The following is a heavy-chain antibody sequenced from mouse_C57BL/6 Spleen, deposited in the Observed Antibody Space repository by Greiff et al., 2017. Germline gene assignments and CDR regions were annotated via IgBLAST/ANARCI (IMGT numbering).Heavy chain of an antibody. CDR1: GFTFSDYG. D-gene: IGHD2-1*01. V-gene: IGHV5-17*01. CDR2: ISSGSSTI. J-gene: IGHJ4*01. CDR3: ERAGNYYARDY. Sequence: EVKLVESGGGLVKPGGSLKLSCAASGFTFSDYGMHWVRQAPEKGLEWVAYISSGSSTIYYADTVKGRFTISRDNAKNTLFLQMTSLRSEVTAMYYCERAGNYYARDYWGQGTSVTVSS.